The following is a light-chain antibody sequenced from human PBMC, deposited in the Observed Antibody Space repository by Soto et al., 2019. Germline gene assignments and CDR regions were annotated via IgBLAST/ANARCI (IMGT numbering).Light chain of an antibody. CDR2: AAS. CDR1: KDIGVF. J-gene: IGKJ5*01. V-gene: IGKV1-39*01. CDR3: QQSYGRPPIT. Sequence: DIQLTQTPSSLSASVGDRVTFTCREGKDIGVFLNWYQQKPRKAPKLLIYAASTLQSGVPSRFSGTGSGTHFILTISSLQTEDFATYYCQQSYGRPPITFGQGTRLEIK.